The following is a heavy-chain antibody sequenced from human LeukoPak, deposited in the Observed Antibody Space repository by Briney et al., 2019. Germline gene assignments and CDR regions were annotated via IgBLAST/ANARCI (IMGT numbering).Heavy chain of an antibody. CDR1: GFTFSSYG. CDR2: IWYDGSNK. Sequence: PGGSLRLSCAASGFTFSSYGMHWVRQAPGKGLEWVAVIWYDGSNKYYADSVKGRFTFSRDNSKNTLYLQMNSLRAEDTAVYYCARDSRIGDYYYYGMDIWGQGTTVTVSS. CDR3: ARDSRIGDYYYYGMDI. D-gene: IGHD2-15*01. J-gene: IGHJ6*02. V-gene: IGHV3-33*01.